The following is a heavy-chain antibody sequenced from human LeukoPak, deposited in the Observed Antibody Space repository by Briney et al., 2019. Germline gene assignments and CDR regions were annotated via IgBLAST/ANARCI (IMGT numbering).Heavy chain of an antibody. CDR3: ATPYTTSSIAY. J-gene: IGHJ4*02. V-gene: IGHV5-51*01. D-gene: IGHD6-6*01. CDR1: GYSFTTYW. CDR2: IYPGDSDT. Sequence: GESLKISCQGSGYSFTTYWIGWVRQMPGKGLEWMGIIYPGDSDTRYSPSFQGQVTISADKSISTAYLQWSSLKASDTAMYYCATPYTTSSIAYWGQGTLVTVSS.